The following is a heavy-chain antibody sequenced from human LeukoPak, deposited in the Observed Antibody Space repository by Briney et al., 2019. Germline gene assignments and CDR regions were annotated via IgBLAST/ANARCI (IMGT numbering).Heavy chain of an antibody. Sequence: PGGSLRLSCAASGFTFSSYAMSWVRQAPGKGLEWVSAISGSGGSTYYADSVKGRFTISRDNSKNTLYLQMNSLRAEDTAVYYCARPITMVRGTLDFDYWGQGTLVTVSS. V-gene: IGHV3-23*01. CDR3: ARPITMVRGTLDFDY. D-gene: IGHD3-10*01. J-gene: IGHJ4*02. CDR1: GFTFSSYA. CDR2: ISGSGGST.